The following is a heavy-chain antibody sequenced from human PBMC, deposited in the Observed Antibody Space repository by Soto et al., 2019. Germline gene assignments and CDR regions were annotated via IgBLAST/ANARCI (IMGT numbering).Heavy chain of an antibody. D-gene: IGHD3-10*01. Sequence: QVQLVQSGAEVKKPGSSVKVSCKASGGTFSSYAISWVRQAPGQGLEWMGGIIPIFGTANYAQKFQGRVTSTADESTSTAYMELSSLRSEDTAVYYCARDNRITMVRGVISDYYYGMDVWGQGTTVTVSS. CDR1: GGTFSSYA. CDR3: ARDNRITMVRGVISDYYYGMDV. CDR2: IIPIFGTA. J-gene: IGHJ6*02. V-gene: IGHV1-69*01.